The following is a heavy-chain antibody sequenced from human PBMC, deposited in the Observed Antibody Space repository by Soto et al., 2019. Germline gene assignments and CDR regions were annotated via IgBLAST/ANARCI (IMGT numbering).Heavy chain of an antibody. Sequence: QLQLQESGPGLVKPSETLSLICTVYGGSISSSDYYWGWIRQPTGKGLEWIGSIYYTGSTYYSPALKSRVTISIASSKKQFSLMLTSVTAADTALYYCVRHASGYYVYWGQGTLVTVSS. J-gene: IGHJ4*02. V-gene: IGHV4-39*01. CDR2: IYYTGST. CDR1: GGSISSSDYY. D-gene: IGHD3-3*01. CDR3: VRHASGYYVY.